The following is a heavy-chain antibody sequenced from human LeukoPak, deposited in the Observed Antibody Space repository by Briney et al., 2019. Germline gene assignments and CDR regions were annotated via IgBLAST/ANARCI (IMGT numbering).Heavy chain of an antibody. CDR1: GGSISSGGYY. CDR3: ARDSNYYFDY. CDR2: IYYSGST. V-gene: IGHV4-31*03. J-gene: IGHJ4*02. Sequence: SETLSLACTVSGGSISSGGYYWSWIRQHPGKGLEWIGYIYYSGSTYYNPSLKSRVTTSVDTSKNQFSLKLSSVTAADTAVYYCARDSNYYFDYWGQGTLVTVSS. D-gene: IGHD1-1*01.